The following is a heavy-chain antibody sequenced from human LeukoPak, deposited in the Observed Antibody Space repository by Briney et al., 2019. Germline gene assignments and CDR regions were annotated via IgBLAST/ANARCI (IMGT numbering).Heavy chain of an antibody. CDR3: AKEILTGYYIDY. Sequence: GGSLRLSCAASGFTFINAWMSWVRQAPGKGLEWVGRIKSKSDGGTTEYAAPVKGRFTISRDDSKDTLYLQMNSLRAEDTAVYYCAKEILTGYYIDYWGQGTLVTVSS. CDR1: GFTFINAW. CDR2: IKSKSDGGTT. V-gene: IGHV3-15*01. J-gene: IGHJ4*02. D-gene: IGHD3-9*01.